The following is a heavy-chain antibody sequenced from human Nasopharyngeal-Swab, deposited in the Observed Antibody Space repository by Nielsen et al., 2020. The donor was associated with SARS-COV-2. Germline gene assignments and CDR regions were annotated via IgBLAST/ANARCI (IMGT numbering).Heavy chain of an antibody. V-gene: IGHV3-74*01. CDR1: GFTFSYYW. Sequence: GGSLRLSCAASGFTFSYYWMHWVRQAPGKGLAWVSRINSDGSSRSYADSVKGRFTISRDNAKNTLYLQMNSLGAEDTAVYYCASGQWLVRVDYWGQGTLVTVSS. CDR2: INSDGSSR. CDR3: ASGQWLVRVDY. D-gene: IGHD6-19*01. J-gene: IGHJ4*02.